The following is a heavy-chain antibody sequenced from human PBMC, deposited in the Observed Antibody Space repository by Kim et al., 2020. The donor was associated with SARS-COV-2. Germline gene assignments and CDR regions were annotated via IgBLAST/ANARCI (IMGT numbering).Heavy chain of an antibody. J-gene: IGHJ6*03. CDR3: ARVRRAVTTNVMYYYYYYMDV. CDR2: INHSGST. CDR1: GGSFSGYY. V-gene: IGHV4-34*01. D-gene: IGHD4-4*01. Sequence: SETLSLTCAVYGGSFSGYYWSWIRQPPGKGLEWIGEINHSGSTNYNPSLKSRVTISVDTSKNQFSLKLSSVTAADTAVYYCARVRRAVTTNVMYYYYYYMDVWGKGTTVTVSS.